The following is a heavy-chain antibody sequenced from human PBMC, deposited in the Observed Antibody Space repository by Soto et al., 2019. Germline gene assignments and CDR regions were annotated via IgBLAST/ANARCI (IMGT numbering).Heavy chain of an antibody. D-gene: IGHD4-17*01. J-gene: IGHJ4*02. CDR3: ARGHRYGDLDY. Sequence: PSETLCLTCTVSVGSISVYYWSWIRQPPGKGLEWIGYIYYSGSTNYNPSLKSRVTISVDTSKNQFSLKLSSVTAADTAVYYCARGHRYGDLDYWGQGTLVTVSS. V-gene: IGHV4-59*01. CDR1: VGSISVYY. CDR2: IYYSGST.